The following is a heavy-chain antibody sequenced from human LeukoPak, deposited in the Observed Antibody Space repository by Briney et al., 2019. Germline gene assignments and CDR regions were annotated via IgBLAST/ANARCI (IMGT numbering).Heavy chain of an antibody. J-gene: IGHJ4*02. V-gene: IGHV3-23*01. CDR1: GFTFSNYA. CDR3: VIWGDYDVLTGYYVPDY. CDR2: ITGSGTNR. D-gene: IGHD3-9*01. Sequence: GGSLRLSCVASGFTFSNYAMSWVRQAPGKGLEWVSAITGSGTNRYYAGSLKGRFTTSRDNSKNTVFLQMNSLRHEDTAIYYCVIWGDYDVLTGYYVPDYWGQGTLVTVAS.